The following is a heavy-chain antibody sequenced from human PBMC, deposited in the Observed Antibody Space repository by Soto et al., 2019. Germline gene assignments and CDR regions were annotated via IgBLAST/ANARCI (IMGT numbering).Heavy chain of an antibody. CDR1: GFTFSSYA. J-gene: IGHJ4*02. V-gene: IGHV3-64D*06. CDR3: VKSDSSCYYIILLDY. Sequence: GGSLRLSCSASGFTFSSYAMHWVRQAPGKGLEYVSAISSNGGITYYSDSVKGRFTISRDNSKNTLYLQMSSLRTEDRAVYYCVKSDSSCYYIILLDYWGQGTLVTVSS. CDR2: ISSNGGIT. D-gene: IGHD3-22*01.